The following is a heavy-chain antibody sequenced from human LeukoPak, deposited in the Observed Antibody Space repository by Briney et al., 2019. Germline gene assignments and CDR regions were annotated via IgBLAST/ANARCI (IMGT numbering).Heavy chain of an antibody. CDR3: ARGSYSSSSFWFDP. CDR1: GYSISSGYY. J-gene: IGHJ5*02. CDR2: IYHSGST. V-gene: IGHV4-38-2*02. D-gene: IGHD6-6*01. Sequence: SEILSLTCTVSGYSISSGYYWGWIRQPPGKGLEWIGSIYHSGSTYYDPSHKSRVTISVDTSKNQFSLKLSSVTAADTAVYYCARGSYSSSSFWFDPWGQGTLVTVSS.